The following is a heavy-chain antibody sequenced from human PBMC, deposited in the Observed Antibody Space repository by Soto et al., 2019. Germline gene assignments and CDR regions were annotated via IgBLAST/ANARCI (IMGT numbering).Heavy chain of an antibody. D-gene: IGHD6-13*01. V-gene: IGHV1-8*01. CDR2: MNPNSGNT. J-gene: IGHJ4*02. CDR3: ASLSSRQTDAY. CDR1: GYTFTSYD. Sequence: GASVKVSCKASGYTFTSYDINWVRQATGQGLEWMGWMNPNSGNTGYAQKFQGRVTMTRNTSISTAYMELGSLRSEDTAVVYGASLSSRQTDAYLGKGTPVTVAS.